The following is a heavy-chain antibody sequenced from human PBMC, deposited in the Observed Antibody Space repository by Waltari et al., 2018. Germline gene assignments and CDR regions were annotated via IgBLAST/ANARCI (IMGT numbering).Heavy chain of an antibody. CDR2: ISGSGCRT. CDR3: AKRTGSSSWYQDY. CDR1: GFTFSSYA. Sequence: EVQLLESGGGLVQPGGSLRLSCAASGFTFSSYAMSWVRQAPGKGLEWVSAISGSGCRTYYADSVKGRFTISRDNSKNTLYLQMNSLRAEDTAVYYCAKRTGSSSWYQDYWGQGTLVTVSS. D-gene: IGHD6-13*01. J-gene: IGHJ4*02. V-gene: IGHV3-23*01.